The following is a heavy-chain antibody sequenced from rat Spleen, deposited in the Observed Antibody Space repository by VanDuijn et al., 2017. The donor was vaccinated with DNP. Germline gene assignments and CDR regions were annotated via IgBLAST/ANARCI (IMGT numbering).Heavy chain of an antibody. CDR1: GFTFSAYY. Sequence: EVQLVASGGGLVQPGSSLKLSCAASGFTFSAYYMAWVRQAPAKGLEWVAYIGSPAYAPYYTDSVKGRFAISRDNAKSTLYLQMDSLRSEDTATYYCARLYRYNYFDYWGQGVMVTVSS. CDR2: IGSPAYAP. CDR3: ARLYRYNYFDY. V-gene: IGHV5-25*01. J-gene: IGHJ2*01. D-gene: IGHD1-5*01.